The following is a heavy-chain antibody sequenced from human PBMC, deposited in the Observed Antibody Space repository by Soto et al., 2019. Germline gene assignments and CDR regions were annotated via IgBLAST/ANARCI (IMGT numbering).Heavy chain of an antibody. CDR1: GYIFASYG. D-gene: IGHD3-10*01. V-gene: IGHV1-18*01. CDR2: ISVYTGNT. J-gene: IGHJ5*02. Sequence: ASVKVSCKASGYIFASYGISWVRQAPGQGIEWMGWISVYTGNTNFAQKFRNRLSMTADPSTNTAYMELRSLRSDDTAVYYCARKGGVFCIITGCSPSLGQNWSDPGGKEPRFT. CDR3: ARKGGVFCIITGCSPSLGQNWSDP.